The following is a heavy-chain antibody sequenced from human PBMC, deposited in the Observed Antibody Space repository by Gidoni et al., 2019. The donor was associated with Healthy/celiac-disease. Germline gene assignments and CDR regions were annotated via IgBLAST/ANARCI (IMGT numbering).Heavy chain of an antibody. CDR1: GFPFSSYG. D-gene: IGHD3-3*01. Sequence: QVQLVESGGGVVQPGRSLRLSGAASGFPFSSYGMHWVRQAPGKGLEWVAVIWYDGSNKYYADSVKGRFTISRDNSKNTLYLQMNSLRTEDTAVYYCARDLRSRRFLEWSLWGQGTLVTVSS. CDR2: IWYDGSNK. J-gene: IGHJ4*02. V-gene: IGHV3-33*01. CDR3: ARDLRSRRFLEWSL.